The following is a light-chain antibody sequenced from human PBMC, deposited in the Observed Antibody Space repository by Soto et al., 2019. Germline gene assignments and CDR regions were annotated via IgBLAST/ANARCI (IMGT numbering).Light chain of an antibody. V-gene: IGKV3-20*01. CDR3: QQYGSSPGYT. CDR2: GAS. J-gene: IGKJ2*01. Sequence: EIVLTQSPGTLSLSPGERATLSCRASQSVSSSYLAWYQQKPGQAPRLLNYGASSRATGIPDRFSGSGSGTDFTLTISKLEPEDFAVYYCQQYGSSPGYTFGQGTKLEIK. CDR1: QSVSSSY.